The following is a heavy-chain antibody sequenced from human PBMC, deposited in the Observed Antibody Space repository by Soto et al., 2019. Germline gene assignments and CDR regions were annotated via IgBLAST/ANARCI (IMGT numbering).Heavy chain of an antibody. CDR3: ARLVGAYDSYFDH. Sequence: GESLKIPCKASGYDFARTWIGWVRQLPGKGLDWLGIIYPGDSETRYSPSFRGQVTFSVDMSISTAYLQWSSLKTSDIAIYYCARLVGAYDSYFDHWGQGTRVTVSS. J-gene: IGHJ4*02. D-gene: IGHD5-12*01. CDR1: GYDFARTW. CDR2: IYPGDSET. V-gene: IGHV5-51*01.